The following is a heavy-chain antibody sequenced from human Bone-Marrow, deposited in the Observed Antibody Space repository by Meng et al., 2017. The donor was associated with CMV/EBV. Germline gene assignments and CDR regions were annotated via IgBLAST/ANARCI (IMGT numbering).Heavy chain of an antibody. CDR3: VRVWGRGLLSGSYPDY. J-gene: IGHJ4*02. CDR2: IWYDGSNK. D-gene: IGHD1-26*01. Sequence: GESLKISCAACGFTFSSYGMHWVRQAPGKGLEWVAVIWYDGSNKYYADSVKGRFTISRDNAKNSLYLQMNSLRAEDTAVYYCVRVWGRGLLSGSYPDYWGQGTLVTVSS. CDR1: GFTFSSYG. V-gene: IGHV3-33*08.